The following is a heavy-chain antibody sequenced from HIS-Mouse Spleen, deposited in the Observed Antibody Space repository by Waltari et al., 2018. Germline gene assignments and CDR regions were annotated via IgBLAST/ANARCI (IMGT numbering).Heavy chain of an antibody. CDR3: ARDLSQFRDGSFDY. V-gene: IGHV1-2*02. J-gene: IGHJ4*02. Sequence: QWYQRRVTMTRDTSISTAYMELSRLRSDDTAVYYCARDLSQFRDGSFDYWGQGTLVTVSS.